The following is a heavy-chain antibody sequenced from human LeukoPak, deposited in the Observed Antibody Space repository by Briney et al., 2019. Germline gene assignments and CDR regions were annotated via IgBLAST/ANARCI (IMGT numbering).Heavy chain of an antibody. CDR1: GGSISSYY. V-gene: IGHV4-59*08. D-gene: IGHD3-16*02. Sequence: SETLSLTCTVPGGSISSYYWSWIRQPPGKGLEWIGYIYYSGSTNYNPSLKSRVTISVDTSKNQFSLKLSSVTAADTAVYYCASQRLGELSLYSLDYWGQGTLVTVSS. CDR2: IYYSGST. CDR3: ASQRLGELSLYSLDY. J-gene: IGHJ4*02.